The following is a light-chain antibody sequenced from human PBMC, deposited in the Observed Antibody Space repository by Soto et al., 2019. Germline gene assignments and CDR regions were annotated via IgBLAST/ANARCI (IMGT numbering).Light chain of an antibody. J-gene: IGKJ4*02. CDR3: QQRSSWPLT. CDR1: QSLSKS. V-gene: IGKV3-11*01. Sequence: EILLTQSPATLSLSPGERATLSCRASQSLSKSLVWYQQKPGQAPRLLSDGASNRATCIPARVRGSGSGPEFTLTISSLEPEDFEVYFCQQRSSWPLTFGGGTKVDI. CDR2: GAS.